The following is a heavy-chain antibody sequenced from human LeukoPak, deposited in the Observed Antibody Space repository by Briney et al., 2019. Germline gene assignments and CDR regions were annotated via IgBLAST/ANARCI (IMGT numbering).Heavy chain of an antibody. J-gene: IGHJ4*02. CDR1: GFTYSSYG. D-gene: IGHD3-10*01. Sequence: GGSLRLSCAASGFTYSSYGMHWVRQAPGKGLEWVAFIRYDGSNKYYADSVKGRFTISRDNSKNTLYLQMNSLRAEDTAVYYCAKVWLGDSPGAGMGYWGQGTLVTVSS. V-gene: IGHV3-30*02. CDR3: AKVWLGDSPGAGMGY. CDR2: IRYDGSNK.